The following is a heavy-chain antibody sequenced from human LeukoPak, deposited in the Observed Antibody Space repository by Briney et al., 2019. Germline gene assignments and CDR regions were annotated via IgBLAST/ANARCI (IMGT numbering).Heavy chain of an antibody. CDR3: ARAVAGVTTVYYYYMDV. CDR1: GGSISSSSYY. V-gene: IGHV4-39*07. J-gene: IGHJ6*03. D-gene: IGHD4-11*01. CDR2: IYYSGST. Sequence: PSETLSLTCTVSGGSISSSSYYWDWIRQPPGKGLEWIGTIYYSGSTYYNPSLKSRVTISVDTSKNQFSLKLSSVTAADTAVYYCARAVAGVTTVYYYYMDVWGKGTTVTVSS.